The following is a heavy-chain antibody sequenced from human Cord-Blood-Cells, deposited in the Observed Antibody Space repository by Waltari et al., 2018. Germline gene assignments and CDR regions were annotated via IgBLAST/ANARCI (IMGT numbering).Heavy chain of an antibody. CDR3: ARGADGDLYRYWYFDL. D-gene: IGHD4-17*01. V-gene: IGHV4-30-2*01. Sequence: QLQLQESGSGLVKPSQTLSLTCAVSGGSITSGGYSWSWIRQPPGKGLEWIGYIYHSGSTYYNPSLKSRVTISVDRSKNQFSLKLSSVTAADTAVYYCARGADGDLYRYWYFDLWGRGTLVTVSS. CDR2: IYHSGST. J-gene: IGHJ2*01. CDR1: GGSITSGGYS.